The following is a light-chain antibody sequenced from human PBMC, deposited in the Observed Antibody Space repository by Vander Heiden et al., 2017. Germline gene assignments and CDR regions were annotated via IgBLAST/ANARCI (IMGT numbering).Light chain of an antibody. CDR3: RSYASNDLVL. CDR1: SGSIASNY. Sequence: NSLLSQPPSLSSPPRKTVTISCSRSSGSIASNYVRWYQYHPRSSPTPVIYENTRRPSSVPDRFSGTSDTSSNSASLSISGLVTEDEADYYCRSYASNDLVLFGGGTKLTVL. CDR2: ENT. J-gene: IGLJ2*01. V-gene: IGLV6-57*01.